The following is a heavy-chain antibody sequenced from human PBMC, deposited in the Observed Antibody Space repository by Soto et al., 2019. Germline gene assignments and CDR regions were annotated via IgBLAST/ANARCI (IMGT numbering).Heavy chain of an antibody. Sequence: PSETLSLTCTVSGGSISSYYWSWIRQPPGKGLEWIGYIYYSGSTNYNPSLKSRVTISVDTSKNQLSLKLSSVTAADTAVYYCARARDYYDSSGYYPTRDWFDPWGQGTLVTVSS. D-gene: IGHD3-22*01. CDR2: IYYSGST. J-gene: IGHJ5*02. CDR1: GGSISSYY. V-gene: IGHV4-59*01. CDR3: ARARDYYDSSGYYPTRDWFDP.